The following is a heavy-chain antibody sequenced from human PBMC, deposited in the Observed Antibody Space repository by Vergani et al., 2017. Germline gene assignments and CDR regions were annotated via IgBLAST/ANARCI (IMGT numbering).Heavy chain of an antibody. Sequence: QVQLVASGGGVVQPGGSLRLSCIASGFTFRIYGMHWVRQAPGKGLEWVAFIRYDGTKRFYVDSVKGRFTISRDNSQTTVFLQMNSLRADDSAVYYCIKAGQYDSDNFHDSWGQGALVTVAS. D-gene: IGHD3-22*01. J-gene: IGHJ1*01. CDR2: IRYDGTKR. V-gene: IGHV3-30*02. CDR1: GFTFRIYG. CDR3: IKAGQYDSDNFHDS.